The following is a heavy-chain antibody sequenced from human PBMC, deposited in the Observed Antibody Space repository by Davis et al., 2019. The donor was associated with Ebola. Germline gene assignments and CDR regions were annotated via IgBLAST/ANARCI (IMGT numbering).Heavy chain of an antibody. J-gene: IGHJ4*02. CDR1: GFTVSSNY. V-gene: IGHV3-7*01. CDR3: TSTTVSKGDY. Sequence: GESLKISCAASGFTVSSNYMSWVRQAPGKGLQWVANIKQDGSEKYYVDSVKGRFTISRDNAKNSLYLQMNSLRADDTAVYYCTSTTVSKGDYWGQGTLVTVSS. CDR2: IKQDGSEK. D-gene: IGHD4-17*01.